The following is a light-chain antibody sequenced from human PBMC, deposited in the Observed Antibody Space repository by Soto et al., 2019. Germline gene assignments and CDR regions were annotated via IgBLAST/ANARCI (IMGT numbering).Light chain of an antibody. V-gene: IGLV2-14*01. Sequence: QSVLTQPASVSGSPGQSITISCTGTSSDVGGYNYVSWYQHLPGKAPKLIIYYVINRPSGVSDRFSGSKSGNTASLTISGIQAEDEADNYCSSHASSRTLVFGLGTKLTVL. CDR2: YVI. J-gene: IGLJ1*01. CDR3: SSHASSRTLV. CDR1: SSDVGGYNY.